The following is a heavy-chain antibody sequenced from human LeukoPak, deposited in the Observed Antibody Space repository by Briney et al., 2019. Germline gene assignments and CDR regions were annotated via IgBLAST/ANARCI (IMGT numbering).Heavy chain of an antibody. CDR3: ARNTYYDILTGYLFDY. CDR2: IYYSGST. V-gene: IGHV4-39*07. Sequence: SETLSLTCTVSGGSISSSSYYWGWIRQPPGKGLEWIGSIYYSGSTYYNPSLKSRVTISVDTSKNQFSLKLSSVTAADTAVYYCARNTYYDILTGYLFDYWGQGTLVTVSS. J-gene: IGHJ4*02. D-gene: IGHD3-9*01. CDR1: GGSISSSSYY.